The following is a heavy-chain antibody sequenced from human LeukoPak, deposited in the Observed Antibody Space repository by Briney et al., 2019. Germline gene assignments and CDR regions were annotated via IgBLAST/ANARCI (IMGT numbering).Heavy chain of an antibody. Sequence: SETLSLTCTVSGGSISSSSYYWGWIRQPPGKALEWIGNIFYSGSTYYSPSLKSRVTISLDTSRNQFSLKLNSVTAADTAVYYCARLYGNYQNYFDYWGQGTLVTVSS. CDR3: ARLYGNYQNYFDY. CDR1: GGSISSSSYY. J-gene: IGHJ4*02. CDR2: IFYSGST. D-gene: IGHD1-7*01. V-gene: IGHV4-39*07.